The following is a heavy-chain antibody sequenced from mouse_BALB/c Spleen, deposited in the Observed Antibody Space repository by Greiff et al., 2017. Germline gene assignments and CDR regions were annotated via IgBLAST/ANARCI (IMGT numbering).Heavy chain of an antibody. CDR1: GFTFSSFG. J-gene: IGHJ4*01. Sequence: DVQLVESGGGLVQPGGSRKLSCAASGFTFSSFGMHWVRQAPEKGLEWVAYISSGSSTIYYADTVKGRFTISRDNPKNTLFLQMTSLRSEDTAMYYCARDYGNPYYYAMDYWGQGTSVTVSS. V-gene: IGHV5-17*02. D-gene: IGHD2-1*01. CDR2: ISSGSSTI. CDR3: ARDYGNPYYYAMDY.